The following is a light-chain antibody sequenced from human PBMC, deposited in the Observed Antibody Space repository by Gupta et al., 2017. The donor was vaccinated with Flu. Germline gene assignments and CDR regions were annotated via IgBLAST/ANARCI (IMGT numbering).Light chain of an antibody. V-gene: IGLV3-25*02. CDR1: VFSNQY. CDR2: RDT. J-gene: IGLJ2*01. Sequence: SYELRQPPSVSVYPGQTATITCSADVFSNQYVYWYQQKARQAPILVIYRDTERPSGIPERFSGSTSGTIVTLTISGVQAGDEADYYCQSADIRGTAVFGGGTKLTVL. CDR3: QSADIRGTAV.